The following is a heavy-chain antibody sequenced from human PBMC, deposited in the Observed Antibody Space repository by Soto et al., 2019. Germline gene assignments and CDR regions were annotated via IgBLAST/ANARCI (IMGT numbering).Heavy chain of an antibody. Sequence: ASVKVSCKASGYTFTSYYMHWVRQAPGQGLEWMGIINPSGGSTSYAQKFQGRVTMTRDTSTSTVYMELSSLRSEDTAVYYCAGDVFGGGYFYYYYFMDVGGKGTTVTVSS. J-gene: IGHJ6*03. CDR3: AGDVFGGGYFYYYYFMDV. V-gene: IGHV1-46*01. CDR2: INPSGGST. D-gene: IGHD3-3*01. CDR1: GYTFTSYY.